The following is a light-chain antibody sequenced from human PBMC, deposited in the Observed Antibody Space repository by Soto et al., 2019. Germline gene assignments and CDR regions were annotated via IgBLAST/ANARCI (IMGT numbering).Light chain of an antibody. CDR2: AAS. CDR1: QDISNY. Sequence: DTPMTQSPSSLSASVGDRVTITCRASQDISNYLAWYQQKPGKVPKLLIYAASTLQSGVSSRFSGSGSGTDFTLTISSLQPEDVATYYCQKYNSAPRTFGQGTKVEIK. V-gene: IGKV1-27*01. J-gene: IGKJ1*01. CDR3: QKYNSAPRT.